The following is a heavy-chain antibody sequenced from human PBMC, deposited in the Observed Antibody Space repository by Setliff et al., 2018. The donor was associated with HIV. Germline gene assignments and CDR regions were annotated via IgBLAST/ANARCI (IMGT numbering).Heavy chain of an antibody. J-gene: IGHJ4*02. Sequence: PGGSLRLSCAASGFTFTTYWMSWVRQSPGKGLEWVSSISSSSSYIYYADSVKGRFTIPRDNAKNSLYLQMNSLRAEDTAVYYCARATEVTLDYWGQGTLVTVSS. CDR1: GFTFTTYW. V-gene: IGHV3-21*01. D-gene: IGHD4-17*01. CDR3: ARATEVTLDY. CDR2: ISSSSSYI.